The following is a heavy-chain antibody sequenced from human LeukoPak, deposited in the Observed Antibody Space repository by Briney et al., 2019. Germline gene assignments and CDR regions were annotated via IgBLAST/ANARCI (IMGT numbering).Heavy chain of an antibody. D-gene: IGHD6-19*01. V-gene: IGHV3-30*04. CDR3: AAHLGSGWHLDY. J-gene: IGHJ4*02. CDR1: GLSFTTKA. CDR2: IYLDGKNE. Sequence: GGSLRLSCVPSGLSFTTKAMHWVRQAPGEGLEWMSYIYLDGKNESYADSVRGRFTISRHNSRNTVYLQMTSVRREDTAVYSFAAHLGSGWHLDYWGQGIRVTGSP.